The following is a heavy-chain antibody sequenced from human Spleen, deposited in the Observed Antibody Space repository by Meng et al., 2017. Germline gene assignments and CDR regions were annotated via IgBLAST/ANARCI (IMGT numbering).Heavy chain of an antibody. J-gene: IGHJ4*02. CDR2: INHSGST. D-gene: IGHD4-11*01. V-gene: IGHV4-34*01. CDR1: GGSFSDYY. Sequence: QVQLQQWGAGLLKPSETLSLTCVVSGGSFSDYYWSWIRQPPGKGLEWIGEINHSGSTNYNPSLENRATISVDTSQNNLSLKLSSVTAADSAVYYCARGPTTVAHDFDYWGQGTLVTVSS. CDR3: ARGPTTVAHDFDY.